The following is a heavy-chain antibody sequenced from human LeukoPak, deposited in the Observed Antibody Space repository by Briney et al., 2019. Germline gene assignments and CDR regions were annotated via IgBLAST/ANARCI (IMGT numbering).Heavy chain of an antibody. J-gene: IGHJ4*02. V-gene: IGHV3-30*18. CDR1: GFTFNTYG. CDR3: AKLPTSYGDYGWDY. D-gene: IGHD4-17*01. Sequence: GGSLRLSCAVSGFTFNTYGVHWVRQAPGKGMEWLAFISKEGNDDYSADSVKGPFTLSRDNSKTTLYLQMNSLRDEDTAVYYCAKLPTSYGDYGWDYWGQGTLVSVSS. CDR2: ISKEGNDD.